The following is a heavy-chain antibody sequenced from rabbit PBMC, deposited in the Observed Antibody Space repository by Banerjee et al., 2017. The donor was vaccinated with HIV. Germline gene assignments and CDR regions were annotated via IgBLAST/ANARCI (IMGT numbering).Heavy chain of an antibody. J-gene: IGHJ4*01. CDR3: AREGAGSSYYFYL. D-gene: IGHD8-1*01. Sequence: QEQLEESGGDLVKPEGSLTLTCTASGFSFSSSYYMCWVRQAPGKGLEWIAGIDTGNGYTYYANWAKGRFTISRDNAQNTVDLQMNSLTAADTATYFCAREGAGSSYYFYLWGPGTLVTVS. CDR1: GFSFSSSYY. CDR2: IDTGNGYT. V-gene: IGHV1S45*01.